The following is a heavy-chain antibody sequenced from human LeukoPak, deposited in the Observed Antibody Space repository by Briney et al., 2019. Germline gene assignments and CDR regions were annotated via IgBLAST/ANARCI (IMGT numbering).Heavy chain of an antibody. D-gene: IGHD3-3*01. Sequence: GRSLRLSCAASGFTFSSYGMHWVRQAPGKGLEWVAVIWYDGSNKYYADSVKGRFTISRDNSKNTLYLQMNSLRAEDTAVYYCAKGTYDFWSGYYTRCYFDYWGQGTLVTVSS. V-gene: IGHV3-33*06. CDR1: GFTFSSYG. CDR2: IWYDGSNK. CDR3: AKGTYDFWSGYYTRCYFDY. J-gene: IGHJ4*02.